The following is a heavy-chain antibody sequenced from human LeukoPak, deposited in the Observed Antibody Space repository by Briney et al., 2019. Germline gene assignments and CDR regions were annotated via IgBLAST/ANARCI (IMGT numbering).Heavy chain of an antibody. J-gene: IGHJ4*02. CDR1: GGTFSSYA. D-gene: IGHD6-6*01. CDR2: IIPIFGTA. V-gene: IGHV1-69*13. CDR3: ASPWGYSSSSGGEY. Sequence: ASVKVSCKASGGTFSSYAISWVRQAPGQGLEWMGGIIPIFGTANYAQKFQGRVTITADESTSTACMELSSLRSEDTAVYYCASPWGYSSSSGGEYWGQGTLVTVSS.